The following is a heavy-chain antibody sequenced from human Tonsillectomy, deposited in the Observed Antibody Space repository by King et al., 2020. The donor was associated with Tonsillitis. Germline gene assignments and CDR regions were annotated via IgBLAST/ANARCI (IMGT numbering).Heavy chain of an antibody. V-gene: IGHV4-39*01. J-gene: IGHJ4*02. CDR2: MYYSGST. Sequence: MQLQESGPGLVKPSETLSLTCAVSGGSIRSSSYYLAWIRQPPGKGLEWIGSMYYSGSTYYNPSLESRITISVDTSKNLFSLKLTSVTAADTAVYYCARQKILRLAAGNFDSWGQGTLVTVSS. CDR3: ARQKILRLAAGNFDS. CDR1: GGSIRSSSYY. D-gene: IGHD6-13*01.